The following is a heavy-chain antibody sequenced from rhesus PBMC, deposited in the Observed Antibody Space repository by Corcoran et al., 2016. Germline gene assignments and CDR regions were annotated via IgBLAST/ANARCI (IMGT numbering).Heavy chain of an antibody. CDR2: NFGSGGST. Sequence: QLQLQESGPGLVKPSETLSLPSAVSGGSISSNYWSWIRQPPGKGLEWIGRNFGSGGSTDYNPALKSRVTISTETAKNQFSLKLSSVTGADTAVYYCARDETVAAYSGSYFDAFDFWGQGLRVTVSS. V-gene: IGHV4-173*01. CDR3: ARDETVAAYSGSYFDAFDF. J-gene: IGHJ3*01. CDR1: GGSISSNY. D-gene: IGHD1-44*02.